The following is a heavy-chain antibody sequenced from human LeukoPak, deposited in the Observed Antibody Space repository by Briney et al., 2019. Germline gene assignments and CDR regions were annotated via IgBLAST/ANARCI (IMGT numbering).Heavy chain of an antibody. CDR3: TTQGHYYDSSGYNFVDY. D-gene: IGHD3-22*01. CDR2: IKSKSDGGTT. Sequence: GGSLRLSCAASGFTFSNAWMRWVRQAPGKGLESIGHIKSKSDGGTTDYAAPVKGRSTISRDDSKNTVYLQMNSLKTEDTAVYYCTTQGHYYDSSGYNFVDYWGQGTLVTVSS. J-gene: IGHJ4*02. CDR1: GFTFSNAW. V-gene: IGHV3-15*01.